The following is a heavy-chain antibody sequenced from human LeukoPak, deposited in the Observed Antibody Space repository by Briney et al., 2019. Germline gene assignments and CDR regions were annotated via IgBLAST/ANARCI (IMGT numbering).Heavy chain of an antibody. J-gene: IGHJ4*02. CDR2: IWFDGNNK. CDR1: GFTFSTYA. Sequence: GGSLRLSCAASGFTFSTYAMHWVRQAPGKGLEWVAVIWFDGNNKYYADSVKGRFTIPRDNSKNTLYLQMNSLRAEDTAVYYCARGSAWYLYFDSWGQGALVTVSS. D-gene: IGHD6-19*01. V-gene: IGHV3-33*01. CDR3: ARGSAWYLYFDS.